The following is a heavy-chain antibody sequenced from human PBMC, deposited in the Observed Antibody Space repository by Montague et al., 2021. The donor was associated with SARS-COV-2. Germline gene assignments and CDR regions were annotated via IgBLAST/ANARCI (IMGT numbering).Heavy chain of an antibody. Sequence: CAISGDSVSSNRAAWNWIRQSPSRGLEWLGRTYYRSKWYNDYAVSVKSRITINPDTSKNQFSLQLNSVTPEDTAVYYCARLRDGVVPSPILGVGPYYSYYCMDVWGRGTTVTVSS. D-gene: IGHD3-10*01. J-gene: IGHJ6*03. V-gene: IGHV6-1*01. CDR3: ARLRDGVVPSPILGVGPYYSYYCMDV. CDR2: TYYRSKWYN. CDR1: GDSVSSNRAA.